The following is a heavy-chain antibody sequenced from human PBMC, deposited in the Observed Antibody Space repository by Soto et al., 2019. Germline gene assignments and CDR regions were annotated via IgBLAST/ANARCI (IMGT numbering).Heavy chain of an antibody. CDR2: TYYRSQWIN. Sequence: PSQTLSLTCAISGDSVSNSRAAWNWIRRSPSRGLEWLGRTYYRSQWINDYAASVKSRITINSDASKNQFSLQLNSVTPEDTAIYYCARDPPDFHSAFDSWGQGTLVTVSS. V-gene: IGHV6-1*01. CDR3: ARDPPDFHSAFDS. CDR1: GDSVSNSRAA. J-gene: IGHJ4*02. D-gene: IGHD4-4*01.